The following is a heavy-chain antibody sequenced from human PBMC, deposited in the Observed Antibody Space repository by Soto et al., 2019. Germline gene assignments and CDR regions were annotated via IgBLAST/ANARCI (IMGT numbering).Heavy chain of an antibody. D-gene: IGHD3-10*01. V-gene: IGHV3-33*01. CDR2: IWYDGSNK. CDR1: GFTFSSYG. Sequence: PGGSLRLSCAASGFTFSSYGMHWVRQAPGKGLEWVAVIWYDGSNKYYADSVKGRFTISRDNSKNTLYLQMNSLRAEDTAVYYCARDRDVRTVDAFDIWGQGTMVTVSS. CDR3: ARDRDVRTVDAFDI. J-gene: IGHJ3*02.